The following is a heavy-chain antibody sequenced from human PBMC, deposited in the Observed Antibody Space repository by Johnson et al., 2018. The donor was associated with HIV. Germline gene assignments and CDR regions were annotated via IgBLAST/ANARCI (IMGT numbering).Heavy chain of an antibody. CDR2: TTDKLNSYTT. D-gene: IGHD3-16*01. CDR1: GFTVSSNY. J-gene: IGHJ3*02. CDR3: ARDPRLGELKIDRRGYAFDI. Sequence: MQLVESGGGLVQPGGSLRLSCAASGFTVSSNYMSWVRQAPGKGLEWVGRTTDKLNSYTTKYAASVKGRFTISRDDSKKSLYLQMNSLTIEDTAVFYCARDPRLGELKIDRRGYAFDIWGQGTMVTVSS. V-gene: IGHV3-72*01.